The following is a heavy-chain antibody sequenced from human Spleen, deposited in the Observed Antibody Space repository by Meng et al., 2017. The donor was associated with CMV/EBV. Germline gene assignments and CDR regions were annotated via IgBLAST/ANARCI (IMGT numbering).Heavy chain of an antibody. CDR2: IYHSGNA. D-gene: IGHD1-26*01. Sequence: SETLSLTCSVSGASISTYYWSWIRQSPGKGLEWIGYIYHSGNANYNPSLKRRVTISVDMSENQFFLKLSSVTAADTAVYYCARGIIVGATQFDPWGQGTLVTVSS. J-gene: IGHJ5*02. V-gene: IGHV4-59*01. CDR3: ARGIIVGATQFDP. CDR1: GASISTYY.